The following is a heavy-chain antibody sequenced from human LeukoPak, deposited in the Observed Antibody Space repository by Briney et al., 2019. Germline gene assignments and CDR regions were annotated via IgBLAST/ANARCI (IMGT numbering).Heavy chain of an antibody. J-gene: IGHJ3*02. CDR2: IYYSGST. D-gene: IGHD1-14*01. CDR1: GGSISSSSHY. V-gene: IGHV4-39*07. Sequence: SETLSLTCTVSGGSISSSSHYWGWIRQPPGKGLEWIGNIYYSGSTYYNPSLKSRVTISVDTSKNQFSLKLSSVTAADTAVYYCARDLAYIRAFDIWGQGTMVTVSS. CDR3: ARDLAYIRAFDI.